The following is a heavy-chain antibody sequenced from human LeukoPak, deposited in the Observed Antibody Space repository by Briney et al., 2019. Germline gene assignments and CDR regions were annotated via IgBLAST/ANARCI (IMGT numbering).Heavy chain of an antibody. Sequence: GGSLRLSCAASGFTFSSYWMNWARQAPGKGLEWVASINHNGNVNYYVDSVKGRFTISRDNAKNSLYLQMSNVIAEDTAVYLCARGGGLDVWGQGATVTVSS. V-gene: IGHV3-7*03. CDR1: GFTFSSYW. CDR3: ARGGGLDV. J-gene: IGHJ6*02. CDR2: INHNGNVN. D-gene: IGHD3-16*01.